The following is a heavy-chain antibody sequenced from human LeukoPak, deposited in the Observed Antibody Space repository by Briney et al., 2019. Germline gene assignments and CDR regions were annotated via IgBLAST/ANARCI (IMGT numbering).Heavy chain of an antibody. CDR3: ATGRGDY. V-gene: IGHV3-53*01. J-gene: IGHJ4*02. CDR1: GFIVSSNF. D-gene: IGHD3-16*01. Sequence: GGSLRLSCAASGFIVSSNFMSWVRQAPGKGLERVSLIHSGGTTYYADSVKGRFTISRDDSKNTLYLQMNSLRAEDTAVYYCATGRGDYWGQGTLVTVSS. CDR2: IHSGGTT.